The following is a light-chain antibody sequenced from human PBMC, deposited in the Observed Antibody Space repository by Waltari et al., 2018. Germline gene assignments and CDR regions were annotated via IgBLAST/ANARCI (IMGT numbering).Light chain of an antibody. CDR3: QQRSNWPPIT. J-gene: IGKJ5*01. Sequence: EIVLTQSPATLSLSPGERATISCRASQSVRSYLAWYQQKPGQAPRLLIYDASNRATGIPARFSGSGSGTDFTLTISSLEPEDFAVYYCQQRSNWPPITFGQGTRLEIK. V-gene: IGKV3-11*01. CDR1: QSVRSY. CDR2: DAS.